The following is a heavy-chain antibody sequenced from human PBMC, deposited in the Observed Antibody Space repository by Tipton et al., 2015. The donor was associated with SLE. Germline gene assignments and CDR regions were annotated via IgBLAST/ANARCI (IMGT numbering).Heavy chain of an antibody. CDR2: ISHTEST. CDR1: GYSITSGDY. V-gene: IGHV4-38-2*02. Sequence: LRLSCTVSGYSITSGDYWGWIRQPPGKGLEWIAIISHTESTYYNPSLKSRVTISIDTSKNQFSLKLSSVTAADTAVYYCARQAPKVALDYWGQGTLVTVSS. J-gene: IGHJ4*02. CDR3: ARQAPKVALDY. D-gene: IGHD5-12*01.